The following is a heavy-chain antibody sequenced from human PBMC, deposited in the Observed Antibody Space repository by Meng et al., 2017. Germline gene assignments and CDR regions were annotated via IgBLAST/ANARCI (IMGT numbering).Heavy chain of an antibody. CDR2: INHSGST. CDR1: GGSFSGYY. Sequence: QVQLQQWGAGLLKPSETLSLTCAVYGGSFSGYYWCWIRQPPGKGLEWIGEINHSGSTNYNPSLKSRVTISVDTSKNQFSLKLSSVTAADTAVYYCAHCLYSSSCDYWGQGTLVTVSS. V-gene: IGHV4-34*01. CDR3: AHCLYSSSCDY. J-gene: IGHJ4*02. D-gene: IGHD6-13*01.